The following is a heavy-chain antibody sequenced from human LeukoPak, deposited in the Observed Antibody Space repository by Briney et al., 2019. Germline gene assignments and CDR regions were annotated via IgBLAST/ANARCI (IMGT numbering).Heavy chain of an antibody. CDR2: INSYSGGT. CDR3: ATLAGYCSSTSCSLLDV. Sequence: ASVKVSCKASGYTFTGYYMHWVRQAPGQGLEWMAWINSYSGGTNYAQKFQGRVTMTRDTSISTAYMEVSRLRSDDTAVYYCATLAGYCSSTSCSLLDVWGQGTTVTVS. J-gene: IGHJ6*02. D-gene: IGHD2-2*01. CDR1: GYTFTGYY. V-gene: IGHV1-2*02.